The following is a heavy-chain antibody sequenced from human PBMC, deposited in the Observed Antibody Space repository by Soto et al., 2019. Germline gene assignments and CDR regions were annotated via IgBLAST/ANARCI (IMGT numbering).Heavy chain of an antibody. CDR1: GVSIHNSHSF. CDR2: VYYSGGA. CDR3: GRVIEGATRHTDFDS. Sequence: SETLSLTCAVSGVSIHNSHSFWAWIRQPPGKGLEFIGSVYYSGGANYNPPLKSRVTISVDPSKNQFSLTLDSVTATDTAVYYCGRVIEGATRHTDFDSWGQGTLVTVS. D-gene: IGHD3-22*01. J-gene: IGHJ5*01. V-gene: IGHV4-39*02.